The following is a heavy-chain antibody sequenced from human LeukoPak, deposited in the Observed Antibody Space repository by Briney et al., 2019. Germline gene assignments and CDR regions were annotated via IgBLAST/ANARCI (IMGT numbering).Heavy chain of an antibody. J-gene: IGHJ6*03. CDR2: IYYSGST. CDR1: GGSISSYY. V-gene: IGHV4-59*01. CDR3: TRGSIAYYYMDV. Sequence: SETLSLTCTVSGGSISSYYWSWIRQPPGKRLEWIGNIYYSGSTNYNPSLMSRVTISVDTSKNQFSLKLSSVTAADTAVYYCTRGSIAYYYMDVWGKGTTVTISS. D-gene: IGHD3-22*01.